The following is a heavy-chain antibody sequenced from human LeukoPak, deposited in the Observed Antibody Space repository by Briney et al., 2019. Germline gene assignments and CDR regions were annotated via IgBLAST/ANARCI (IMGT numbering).Heavy chain of an antibody. CDR2: IYHTGST. D-gene: IGHD4-17*01. CDR1: GGSISTNNW. CDR3: ARKDYGDFYFDY. V-gene: IGHV4-4*02. Sequence: SGTLSLTCAVSGGSISTNNWWSWVRQPPGKGLEWIGEIYHTGSTNYSPSLRSRVTMSIDKSNNQFSLKLSSVTAADTAVYYCARKDYGDFYFDYWGQGTLVTVSS. J-gene: IGHJ4*02.